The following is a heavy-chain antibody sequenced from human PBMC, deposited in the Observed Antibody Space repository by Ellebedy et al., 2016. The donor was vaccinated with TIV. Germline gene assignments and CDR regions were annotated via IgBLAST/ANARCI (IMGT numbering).Heavy chain of an antibody. D-gene: IGHD6-19*01. J-gene: IGHJ4*02. V-gene: IGHV3-23*01. CDR1: GFTFSSYA. Sequence: GESLKISCAASGFTFSSYAMSWVRQAPGKGLEWVSAISGSGGSTYYADSVKGRFTISRDNSKNTLYLQMNSLRAEDTAVYYCAKDRVISGCSDYWGQGTLVTVSS. CDR2: ISGSGGST. CDR3: AKDRVISGCSDY.